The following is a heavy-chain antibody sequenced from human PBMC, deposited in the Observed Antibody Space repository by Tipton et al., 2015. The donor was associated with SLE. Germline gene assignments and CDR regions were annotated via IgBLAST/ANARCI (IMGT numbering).Heavy chain of an antibody. CDR2: IYSGGST. CDR3: AREGDSSGPHY. J-gene: IGHJ4*02. Sequence: SLRLSCAASGFTVSSNYMNWVRQAPGKGLEWVSVIYSGGSTYYADSVKGRFTISRDNSKNKLYLQMNSLRAEDTAVYYCAREGDSSGPHYWGQGTLVTVSS. V-gene: IGHV3-53*01. CDR1: GFTVSSNY. D-gene: IGHD6-19*01.